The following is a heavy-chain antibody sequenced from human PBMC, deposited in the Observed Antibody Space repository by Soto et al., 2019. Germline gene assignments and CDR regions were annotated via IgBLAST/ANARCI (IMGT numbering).Heavy chain of an antibody. D-gene: IGHD6-13*01. V-gene: IGHV3-64D*06. Sequence: GGSLRLSCSASGFTFRSYAMHWVRQAPGKGLEYVSAISSNGGSTYYADSVKGRFTISRDNSKNTLYLQMSSLTTEDLAVYYCVKGGSSWALDYSAMDVWGQGTTVTVSS. CDR3: VKGGSSWALDYSAMDV. CDR2: ISSNGGST. CDR1: GFTFRSYA. J-gene: IGHJ6*02.